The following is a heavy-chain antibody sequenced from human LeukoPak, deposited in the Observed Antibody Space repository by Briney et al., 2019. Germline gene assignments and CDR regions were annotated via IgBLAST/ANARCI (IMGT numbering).Heavy chain of an antibody. CDR3: ARVLQNYYHLDV. Sequence: SETLSLTCSVSGDSISSHYWSWIRQPPGEGLEWIGFFYDSGSTNYKSSLKSRVTMSVDTSKNQFSLKLSSVTAADTAVYYCARVLQNYYHLDVWGIGTTVTVSS. V-gene: IGHV4-59*11. CDR2: FYDSGST. CDR1: GDSISSHY. J-gene: IGHJ6*03. D-gene: IGHD2/OR15-2a*01.